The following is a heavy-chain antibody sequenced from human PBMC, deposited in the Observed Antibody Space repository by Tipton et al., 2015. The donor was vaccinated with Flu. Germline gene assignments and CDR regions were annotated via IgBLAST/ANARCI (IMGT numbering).Heavy chain of an antibody. V-gene: IGHV4-59*12. J-gene: IGHJ6*02. D-gene: IGHD1-1*01. CDR3: ARDLWNDRRAYYYYGVDV. Sequence: TLSLTCTVSGGSFSSYYWSWIRQPPGKRPEWIGHIYYSGSTNYNPALQSRVTISVDSSKNEFSLTLASLTAADTAVYYCARDLWNDRRAYYYYGVDVWGQGTTVTVSS. CDR1: GGSFSSYY. CDR2: IYYSGST.